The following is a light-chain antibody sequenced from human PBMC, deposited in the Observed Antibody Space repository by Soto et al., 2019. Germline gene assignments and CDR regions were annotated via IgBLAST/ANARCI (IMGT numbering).Light chain of an antibody. CDR2: YDD. Sequence: QSVLTQPPSVSEAPRQRVTISCSGSRSNIGNNAVDWYQQLPGKAPKLLIYYDDLLSSGVSDRFSGSKSGTSASLAISGLQSEDEADYYCAFWDDNLNGVVFGGGTKLTVL. CDR3: AFWDDNLNGVV. J-gene: IGLJ2*01. V-gene: IGLV1-36*01. CDR1: RSNIGNNA.